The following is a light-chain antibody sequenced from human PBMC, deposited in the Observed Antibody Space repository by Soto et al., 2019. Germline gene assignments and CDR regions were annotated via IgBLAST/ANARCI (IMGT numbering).Light chain of an antibody. J-gene: IGLJ1*01. CDR1: HNDIGTYDY. CDR3: SSFTSDRIYV. V-gene: IGLV2-14*03. Sequence: QSVLTQPTSVSGSPGQSITISCTGNHNDIGTYDYVSWYQQHPGRAPRLLIYGVTTRPSGISDRFSASKSGLTVSLTISGLQPEDEADYYCSSFTSDRIYVFGHGTKVTVL. CDR2: GVT.